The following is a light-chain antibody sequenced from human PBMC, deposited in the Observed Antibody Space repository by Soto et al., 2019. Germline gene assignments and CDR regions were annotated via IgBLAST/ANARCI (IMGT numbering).Light chain of an antibody. V-gene: IGLV2-14*01. CDR1: SSDVGGYNY. Sequence: QSALTQPASVSGSPGRSITISCTGTSSDVGGYNYVCWYQQHPGKAPKLIIYDVTNRPSGISNRFSGSKSGNTASLSISGLQAEDEADYYCSSYTSSSTVLFGGGTKLTVL. CDR3: SSYTSSSTVL. J-gene: IGLJ2*01. CDR2: DVT.